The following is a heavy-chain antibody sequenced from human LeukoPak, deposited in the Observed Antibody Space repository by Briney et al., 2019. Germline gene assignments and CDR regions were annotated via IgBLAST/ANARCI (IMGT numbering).Heavy chain of an antibody. V-gene: IGHV4-4*07. CDR3: ARDSRYHDLWSGYVDY. J-gene: IGHJ4*02. Sequence: PSETLSLTCTVSGGSITFYYWTWIRQSAGKGLEWIGRVYAGGNTNYNPSLKSRTTLSIDTSKNEFSLMLTSVTAADTAIYYCARDSRYHDLWSGYVDYWGQGILVTVSS. CDR2: VYAGGNT. D-gene: IGHD3-3*01. CDR1: GGSITFYY.